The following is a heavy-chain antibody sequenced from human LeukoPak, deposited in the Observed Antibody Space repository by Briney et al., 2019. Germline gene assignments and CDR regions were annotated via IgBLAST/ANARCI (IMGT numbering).Heavy chain of an antibody. CDR1: GFTFTNYY. Sequence: ASVKVSCKASGFTFTNYYMHWVRHAPGQGLEWMGLISPTGSSTNYAQKFRGRVTMTRDTSTTTVYMELSSLRSEDTAVYYCAREESGGYFDYWGQGTLVTVSS. CDR2: ISPTGSST. CDR3: AREESGGYFDY. D-gene: IGHD2-8*02. J-gene: IGHJ4*02. V-gene: IGHV1-46*01.